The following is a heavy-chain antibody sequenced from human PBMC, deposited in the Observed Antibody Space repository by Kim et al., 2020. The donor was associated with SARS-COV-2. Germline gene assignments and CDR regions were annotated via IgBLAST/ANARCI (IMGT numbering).Heavy chain of an antibody. V-gene: IGHV4-31*03. J-gene: IGHJ5*02. CDR3: ARGGYCSSTSCGGWFDP. D-gene: IGHD2-2*03. CDR1: GGSISSGGYY. Sequence: SETLSLTCTVSGGSISSGGYYWSWIRQHPGKGLEWIGYIYYSGSTYYNPSLKSRVTISVDTSKNQFSLKLSSVTAADTAVYYCARGGYCSSTSCGGWFDPWGQGTLVTVSS. CDR2: IYYSGST.